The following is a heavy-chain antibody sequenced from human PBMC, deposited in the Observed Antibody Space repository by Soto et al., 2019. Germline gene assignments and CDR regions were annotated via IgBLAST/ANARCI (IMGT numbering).Heavy chain of an antibody. Sequence: ASVKVSCKASGGTFSSYAISWVRQAPGQGLEWMGGIIPIFGTANYAQKFQGRVTITADESTSTAYMELSSLRSEDTAVYYCARDGRDGYNLGYWGQGTLVTVSS. CDR3: ARDGRDGYNLGY. D-gene: IGHD5-12*01. V-gene: IGHV1-69*13. J-gene: IGHJ4*02. CDR1: GGTFSSYA. CDR2: IIPIFGTA.